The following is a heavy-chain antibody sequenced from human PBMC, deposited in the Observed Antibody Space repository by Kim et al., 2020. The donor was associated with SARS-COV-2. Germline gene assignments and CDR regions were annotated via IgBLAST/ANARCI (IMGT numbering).Heavy chain of an antibody. D-gene: IGHD6-13*01. CDR2: IYTSGST. J-gene: IGHJ6*02. V-gene: IGHV4-61*02. CDR1: GGSISSGSYY. CDR3: ARSLSGYSSSWGNYYYYGMDV. Sequence: SETLSLTCTVSGGSISSGSYYWSWIRQPAGKGLEWIGRIYTSGSTNYNPSLKSRVTISVDTSKNQFSLKLSSVTAADTAVYYCARSLSGYSSSWGNYYYYGMDVWGQGTTVTVSS.